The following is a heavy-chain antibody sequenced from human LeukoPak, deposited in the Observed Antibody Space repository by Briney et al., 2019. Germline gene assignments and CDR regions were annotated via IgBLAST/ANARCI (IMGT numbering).Heavy chain of an antibody. CDR3: ARSGLQLDYWYFDL. J-gene: IGHJ2*01. V-gene: IGHV4-59*01. CDR2: IFYSGST. Sequence: SETLSLTCTVSGGSISSYYWSWIRQPPGKGLEWIGYIFYSGSTNYNPSLQSRVTISVDTSKNQFSLKLSSVTAADTAVYYCARSGLQLDYWYFDLWGRAPWSLSPQ. D-gene: IGHD5-24*01. CDR1: GGSISSYY.